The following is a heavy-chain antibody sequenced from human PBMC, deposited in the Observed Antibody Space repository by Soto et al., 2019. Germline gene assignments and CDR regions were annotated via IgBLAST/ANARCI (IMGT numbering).Heavy chain of an antibody. CDR2: ISGTGYNT. V-gene: IGHV3-23*01. Sequence: GGSLRLSCAASGFTFTSYAMNWVRLAPGKGLEWVSAISGTGYNTYYADSVKGRYTISRDNTKNTLYLQMNSLRAEDTAVYYCAKAGFSSSWSPTYFDYWGQGTLVTVSS. CDR3: AKAGFSSSWSPTYFDY. D-gene: IGHD6-13*01. J-gene: IGHJ4*02. CDR1: GFTFTSYA.